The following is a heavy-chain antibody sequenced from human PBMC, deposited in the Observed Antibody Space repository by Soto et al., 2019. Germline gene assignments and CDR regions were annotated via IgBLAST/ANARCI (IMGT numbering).Heavy chain of an antibody. CDR2: MNPNSGNT. D-gene: IGHD3-3*01. CDR1: GYTFTSYD. CDR3: ARGVTTIFGVGHGY. Sequence: ASVKVSCKASGYTFTSYDINWVRQATGQGLEWMGWMNPNSGNTGYAQKFQGRVTMTRNTSISTAYMELSSLRSEDTAVYYCARGVTTIFGVGHGYWGQGTLVIVSS. J-gene: IGHJ4*02. V-gene: IGHV1-8*01.